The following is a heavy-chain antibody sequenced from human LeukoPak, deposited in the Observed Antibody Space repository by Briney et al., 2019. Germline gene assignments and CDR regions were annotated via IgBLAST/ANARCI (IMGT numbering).Heavy chain of an antibody. Sequence: GGPLRLSCTASGCTFGDYAMTWVRQAPGKGLEWVGFIRSKAYGVPTEYGASVKGRFTISRDDSKSIAYLQMNSLKTEDTAVYYCSRNEQLLGFDYWGQGTLVTVSS. J-gene: IGHJ4*02. V-gene: IGHV3-49*04. CDR3: SRNEQLLGFDY. CDR1: GCTFGDYA. CDR2: IRSKAYGVPT. D-gene: IGHD2-2*01.